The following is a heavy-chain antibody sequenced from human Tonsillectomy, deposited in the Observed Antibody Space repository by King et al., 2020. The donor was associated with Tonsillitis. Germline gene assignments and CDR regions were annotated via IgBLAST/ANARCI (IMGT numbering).Heavy chain of an antibody. V-gene: IGHV4-38-2*01. CDR3: ARTGPITMVRGVVDY. D-gene: IGHD3-10*01. Sequence: VQLQQSGPGLVKPSETLSLTCAVSGYSISSGYYWGWIRQPPGKGLEWIGTIYHSGSTYYNPSLKSRVTISVDTSKNRFSLKVTSVTAADTAVYYCARTGPITMVRGVVDYWGQGTLVTVSS. CDR2: IYHSGST. CDR1: GYSISSGYY. J-gene: IGHJ4*02.